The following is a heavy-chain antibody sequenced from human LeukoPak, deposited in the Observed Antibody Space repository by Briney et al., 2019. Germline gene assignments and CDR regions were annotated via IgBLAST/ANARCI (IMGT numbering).Heavy chain of an antibody. CDR1: GGSISSYY. J-gene: IGHJ4*02. Sequence: SETLSLTCTVSGGSISSYYWSWIRQPAGKGLEWIGRIYTSGSTNYNPSLKSRVTISVDKSKNQFSLKPSSVTAADTAVCYCATTRVGFSYFDYWGQGTLVTVSS. CDR3: ATTRVGFSYFDY. V-gene: IGHV4-4*07. D-gene: IGHD1-26*01. CDR2: IYTSGST.